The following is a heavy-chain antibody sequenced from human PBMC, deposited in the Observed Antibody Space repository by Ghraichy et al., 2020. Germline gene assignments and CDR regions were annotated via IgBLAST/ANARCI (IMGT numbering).Heavy chain of an antibody. D-gene: IGHD6-19*01. CDR1: GYTFTGYY. Sequence: ASVKVSCKASGYTFTGYYMHWVRQAPGQGLEWMGWINPNSGGTNYAQKFQGWVTMTRDTSISTAYMELSRLRSDDTAVYYCARAGAGYSSGWPFGSGSRKGYYFDYWGQGTLVTVSS. CDR2: INPNSGGT. J-gene: IGHJ4*02. CDR3: ARAGAGYSSGWPFGSGSRKGYYFDY. V-gene: IGHV1-2*04.